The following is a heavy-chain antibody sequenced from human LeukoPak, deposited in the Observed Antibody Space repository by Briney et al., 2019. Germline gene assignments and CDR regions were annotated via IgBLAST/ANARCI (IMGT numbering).Heavy chain of an antibody. D-gene: IGHD3-22*01. CDR3: ARYSSGPGDY. Sequence: TSETLSLTCAVSGYSISSGYYWGWIRQPPGKGLEWIGSIYHSGSTYYNPSLKSRVTISVDTSKNQFSLKLSSVTAADTAVYYCARYSSGPGDYWGQGTLVIVSS. V-gene: IGHV4-38-2*01. J-gene: IGHJ4*02. CDR2: IYHSGST. CDR1: GYSISSGYY.